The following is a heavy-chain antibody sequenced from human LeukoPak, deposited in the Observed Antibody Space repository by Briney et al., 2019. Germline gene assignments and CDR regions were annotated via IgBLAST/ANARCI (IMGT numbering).Heavy chain of an antibody. Sequence: GGSLRLSCAASGFTFSSYAMHWVRQAPGKGLEWVAVISYDGSNKYYADSVKGRFTISRDNSKNTLYLQMNSLRAEDTAVYYCARARVRDARLYYFDYWGQGTLVTVSS. V-gene: IGHV3-30*04. D-gene: IGHD3-10*01. CDR2: ISYDGSNK. CDR1: GFTFSSYA. J-gene: IGHJ4*02. CDR3: ARARVRDARLYYFDY.